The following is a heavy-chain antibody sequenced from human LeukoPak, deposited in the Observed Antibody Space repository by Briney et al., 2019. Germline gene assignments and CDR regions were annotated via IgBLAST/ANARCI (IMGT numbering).Heavy chain of an antibody. Sequence: PSGTLSLTCAASGFTFSSYSMNWVRQAPGKGLEWVSSISSSSSYIHYADSVKGRFTISRDNAENSLYLQMNSLRAEDTAVYYCARVDLYYGSGSHYPPDYWGQGTLVTVSS. CDR2: ISSSSSYI. D-gene: IGHD3-10*01. CDR3: ARVDLYYGSGSHYPPDY. J-gene: IGHJ4*02. CDR1: GFTFSSYS. V-gene: IGHV3-21*01.